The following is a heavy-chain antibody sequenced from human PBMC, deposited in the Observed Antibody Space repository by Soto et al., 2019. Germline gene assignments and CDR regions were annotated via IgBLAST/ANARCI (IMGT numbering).Heavy chain of an antibody. CDR1: GFTFSTYA. J-gene: IGHJ4*02. D-gene: IGHD1-26*01. CDR3: AKGRTSGNVYHYFDY. V-gene: IGHV3-23*01. CDR2: VSNSAGST. Sequence: GGSLRLSCVASGFTFSTYAMSWVRQGPGKGLEWVSAVSNSAGSTSYADSVKGRFTISRDNSKNTLHLQMNSLRAGDTAIYYCAKGRTSGNVYHYFDYWGQGTLVTVSS.